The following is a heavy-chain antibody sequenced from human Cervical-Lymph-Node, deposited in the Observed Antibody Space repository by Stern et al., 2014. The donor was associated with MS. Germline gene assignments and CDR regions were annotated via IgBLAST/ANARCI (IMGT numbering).Heavy chain of an antibody. V-gene: IGHV1-46*01. Sequence: VQLVQSGAEVKKPGASVKGSCKASGYNITIYYMHWVRQAPGQGLEWMGKINPSGGSTSYAQKFQGRVTMTRDTSTSTVYMELSSLRSEDTAVYYCAREVAGHRLGMMDVWGQGTTVTVSS. J-gene: IGHJ6*02. CDR1: GYNITIYY. D-gene: IGHD6-19*01. CDR3: AREVAGHRLGMMDV. CDR2: INPSGGST.